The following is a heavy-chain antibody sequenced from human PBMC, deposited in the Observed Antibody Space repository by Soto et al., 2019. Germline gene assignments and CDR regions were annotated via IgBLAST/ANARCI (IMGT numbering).Heavy chain of an antibody. CDR3: AKGGDVWGSYHAGFQQ. V-gene: IGHV3-23*01. J-gene: IGHJ1*01. CDR2: IRTTGTST. CDR1: GFTFSNSA. Sequence: EVQLWESGGGLVQPGGSLRLSCAASGFTFSNSAMSWVRQAPGKGLEWDSVIRTTGTSTYYADSVKGRFTVSRDNSYSTVGLQMNRLSPDDTAVYYCAKGGDVWGSYHAGFQQWGQGTLVIVSS. D-gene: IGHD3-16*02.